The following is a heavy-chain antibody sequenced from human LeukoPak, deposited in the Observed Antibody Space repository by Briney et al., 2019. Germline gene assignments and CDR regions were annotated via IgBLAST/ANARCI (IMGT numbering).Heavy chain of an antibody. CDR1: CYSFSSYW. Sequence: GELLMICSACSCYSFSSYWIGWVRQTPGKGLEWMGIIYPGDSDTRYSPSFQGQVTISADKSISTAYLQWSSLKASDTAMYYCARAESRQRLGARNFDYWGQGALVTVSS. V-gene: IGHV5-51*01. J-gene: IGHJ4*02. CDR2: IYPGDSDT. CDR3: ARAESRQRLGARNFDY. D-gene: IGHD6-19*01.